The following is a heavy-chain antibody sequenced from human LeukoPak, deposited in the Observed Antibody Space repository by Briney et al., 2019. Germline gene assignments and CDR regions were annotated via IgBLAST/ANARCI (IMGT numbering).Heavy chain of an antibody. CDR1: GGSISNYY. D-gene: IGHD2-15*01. V-gene: IGHV4-59*01. CDR2: INYSGST. CDR3: ASSIMVAALY. Sequence: SETLSLTCTVSGGSISNYYWSWIRQPPGKGLEWIAYINYSGSTNYNPSLKSRVTISVDTSKNHFSLTLSSVTAADTAVYYCASSIMVAALYWGQGTLVTVSS. J-gene: IGHJ4*02.